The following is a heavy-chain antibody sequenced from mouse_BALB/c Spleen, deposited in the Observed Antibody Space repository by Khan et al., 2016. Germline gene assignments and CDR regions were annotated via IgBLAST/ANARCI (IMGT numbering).Heavy chain of an antibody. CDR2: ISYDGNN. J-gene: IGHJ4*01. CDR3: AIYYYGSSYYYYAIDY. V-gene: IGHV3-6*02. CDR1: GYSITSGYY. D-gene: IGHD1-1*01. Sequence: VQLKESGPGLVKPSQSLSLTCSVTGYSITSGYYWNWIRQFPGNKLEWMGYISYDGNNNYNPSLKNRISITRDTSKNQFFLKLNSVTTEDTATFYCAIYYYGSSYYYYAIDYWGQGTSVTVSS.